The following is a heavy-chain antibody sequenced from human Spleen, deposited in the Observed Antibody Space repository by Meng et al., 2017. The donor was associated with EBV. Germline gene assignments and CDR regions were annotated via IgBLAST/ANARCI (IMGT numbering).Heavy chain of an antibody. CDR2: IDHRGRP. Sequence: HALLPHWGRGLLNPPEPLSLTSRVYGGSFSDYYWRWIRQPPGKGLEWIGEIDHRGRPNYTPSLMSRVTISLDTSRNHFSLELTSVTDADTAVYYCARGDDYRYAYWGQGTLVTVSS. CDR1: GGSFSDYY. CDR3: ARGDDYRYAY. J-gene: IGHJ4*02. D-gene: IGHD3-16*01. V-gene: IGHV4-34*01.